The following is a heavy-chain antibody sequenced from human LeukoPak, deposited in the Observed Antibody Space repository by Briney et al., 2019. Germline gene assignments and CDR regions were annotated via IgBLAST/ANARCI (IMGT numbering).Heavy chain of an antibody. D-gene: IGHD6-19*01. CDR3: ASSPEAVAPS. V-gene: IGHV1-69*13. Sequence: SVKVPCKASGGTFSSYAISWVRQAPGQGLEWMGGIIPIFGTANYAQKFQGRVTITADESTSTAYMELSSLRSEDTAVYYCASSPEAVAPSWGQGTLVTVSS. CDR1: GGTFSSYA. CDR2: IIPIFGTA. J-gene: IGHJ5*02.